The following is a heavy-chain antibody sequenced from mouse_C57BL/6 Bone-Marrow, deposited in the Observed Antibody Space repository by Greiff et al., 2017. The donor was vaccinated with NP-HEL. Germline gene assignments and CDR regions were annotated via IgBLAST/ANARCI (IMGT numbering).Heavy chain of an antibody. CDR3: ARYGPYWYFDV. J-gene: IGHJ1*03. Sequence: EVMLVESGGGLVQPGESLKLSCESNEYEFPSHDMSWVRKTPEQRLELVAAINSDGGSTYYPDTMERRFIISRDNTKQTLYLQMSSLRSEDTALYYCARYGPYWYFDVWGTGTTVTVSS. CDR1: EYEFPSHD. CDR2: INSDGGST. D-gene: IGHD1-1*02. V-gene: IGHV5-2*01.